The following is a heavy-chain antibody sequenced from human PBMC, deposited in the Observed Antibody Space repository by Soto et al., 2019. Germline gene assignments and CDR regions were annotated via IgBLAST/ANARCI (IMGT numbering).Heavy chain of an antibody. J-gene: IGHJ3*02. CDR3: ATGLNLEWPGDFDI. V-gene: IGHV1-24*01. CDR2: FDPEDGET. D-gene: IGHD3-3*01. CDR1: GYTLTELS. Sequence: ASVKISCKVSGYTLTELSMHWVRQAPGQGLVWMGGFDPEDGETIYAQKFQGRVTMTEDTSTDTAYMELSSLRSEDTAVYYCATGLNLEWPGDFDIWGQGTMVTVSS.